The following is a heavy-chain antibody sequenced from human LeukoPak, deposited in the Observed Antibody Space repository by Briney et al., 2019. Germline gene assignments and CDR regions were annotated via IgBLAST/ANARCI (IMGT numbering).Heavy chain of an antibody. CDR2: ISYDGNNK. J-gene: IGHJ4*02. D-gene: IGHD2-2*01. Sequence: GRSLRLSCAASGFTFSSYGMHWVRQAPGKGLEWVAVISYDGNNKYYADSVKGRFTISRDNSKNTLYLQMNSLRAEDTAVYYCVSFYETYWGRGTLVTVSS. V-gene: IGHV3-30*03. CDR1: GFTFSSYG. CDR3: VSFYETY.